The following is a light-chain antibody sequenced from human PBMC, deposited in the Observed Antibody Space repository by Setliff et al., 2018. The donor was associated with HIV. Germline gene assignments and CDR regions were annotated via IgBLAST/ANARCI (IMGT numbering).Light chain of an antibody. Sequence: QSALTQPASVSGSPGQSITISCTGTSSDVGGYNYVSWYQQHPGKAPKLMISDVSNRPSGVSNRVSGSRSANTASLTISGLHAEDEADYYCSSYTSSIPLYVFGTGTKVTVL. CDR3: SSYTSSIPLYV. CDR2: DVS. CDR1: SSDVGGYNY. V-gene: IGLV2-14*03. J-gene: IGLJ1*01.